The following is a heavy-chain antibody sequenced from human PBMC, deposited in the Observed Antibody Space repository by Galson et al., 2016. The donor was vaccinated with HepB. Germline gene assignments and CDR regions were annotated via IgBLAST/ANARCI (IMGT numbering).Heavy chain of an antibody. Sequence: SLRLSCAASGFTFSSYDIHWVRHTTGKGLEWVSAIGTAGDTYYSDSVKGRFTIARENAKNSLYLQMNSLRVEDTAVYHCARCPAVGCHYGMDVWGQGTTVTVSS. J-gene: IGHJ6*02. D-gene: IGHD6-13*01. CDR2: IGTAGDT. CDR1: GFTFSSYD. CDR3: ARCPAVGCHYGMDV. V-gene: IGHV3-13*01.